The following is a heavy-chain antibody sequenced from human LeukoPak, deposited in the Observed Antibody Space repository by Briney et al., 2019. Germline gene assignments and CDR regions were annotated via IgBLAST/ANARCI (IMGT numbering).Heavy chain of an antibody. V-gene: IGHV1-8*01. CDR1: GYTFVSYD. CDR2: MSPKSGNT. Sequence: AASVKVSCTASGYTFVSYDINWVRQATGQGPEWMGWMSPKSGNTGYAQKFQGRVTMTRDTSINTAYMELSGLISEDTAVYYCTRGPPNWGYDFWGQGTLVTVSS. CDR3: TRGPPNWGYDF. D-gene: IGHD7-27*01. J-gene: IGHJ4*02.